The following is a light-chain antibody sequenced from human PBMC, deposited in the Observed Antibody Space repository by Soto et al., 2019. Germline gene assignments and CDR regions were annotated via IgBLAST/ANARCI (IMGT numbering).Light chain of an antibody. CDR3: CSNAGSGTYV. J-gene: IGLJ1*01. CDR1: SSDVGNYNL. CDR2: EGN. V-gene: IGLV2-23*01. Sequence: QSALTQPASVSGSPGQSITISCTGTSSDVGNYNLVSWYQQHPGKAPKFMIYEGNERPSGVSNRFSGSKSGNTASLTISGLQAEDEADYYCCSNAGSGTYVFGTGTKLTVL.